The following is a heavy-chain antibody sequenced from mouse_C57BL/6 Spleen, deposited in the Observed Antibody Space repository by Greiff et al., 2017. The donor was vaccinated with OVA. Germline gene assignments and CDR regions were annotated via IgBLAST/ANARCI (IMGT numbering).Heavy chain of an antibody. CDR1: GYTFTSYW. CDR2: INPSNGGT. Sequence: QVQLQQPGTELVKPGASVKLSCKASGYTFTSYWMHWVKQRPGQGLEWIGNINPSNGGTNYNEKFKSKATLTVDKSSSTAYMQLSSLTSEDSAVYYCASPIYYDYGWYFDVWGTGTTVTVSS. CDR3: ASPIYYDYGWYFDV. J-gene: IGHJ1*03. V-gene: IGHV1-53*01. D-gene: IGHD2-4*01.